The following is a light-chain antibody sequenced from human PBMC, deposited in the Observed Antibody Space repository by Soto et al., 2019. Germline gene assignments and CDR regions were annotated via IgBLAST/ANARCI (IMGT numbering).Light chain of an antibody. CDR3: ASYTSSSTSVI. J-gene: IGLJ2*01. Sequence: QSALTQPASVSGSPGQSITISCTGTSSDVGGYNYVSWYQQHPGKAPKLMIYAVTDRPSGISSRFSGSKSGNTASLTISGLQAEDEADYYCASYTSSSTSVIFGRGTQLTVL. CDR1: SSDVGGYNY. V-gene: IGLV2-14*01. CDR2: AVT.